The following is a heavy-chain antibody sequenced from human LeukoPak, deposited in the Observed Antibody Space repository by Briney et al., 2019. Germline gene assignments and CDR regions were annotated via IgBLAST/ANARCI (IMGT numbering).Heavy chain of an antibody. J-gene: IGHJ4*02. CDR2: ISSSSSYI. CDR1: GFTFNSYS. V-gene: IGHV3-21*01. CDR3: ARSLWFGELLYNDY. Sequence: GGSLRLSCAASGFTFNSYSMNWVRQAPGKGLEWVSSISSSSSYIYYADSVKGRFTISRDNAKNSLYLQMNSLRAEDTAVYYCARSLWFGELLYNDYWGQGTLVTVSS. D-gene: IGHD3-10*01.